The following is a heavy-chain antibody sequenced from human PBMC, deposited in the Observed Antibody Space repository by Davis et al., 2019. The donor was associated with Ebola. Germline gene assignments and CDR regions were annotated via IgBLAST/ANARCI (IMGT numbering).Heavy chain of an antibody. J-gene: IGHJ6*02. CDR2: ISSSGSTI. CDR1: GFTFSDYY. CDR3: ARDWSPTVTTKRGHYYGMDV. D-gene: IGHD4-11*01. V-gene: IGHV3-11*01. Sequence: PGGSLRLSCAASGFTFSDYYMSWIRQAPGQGLEWVSYISSSGSTIYYADSVKGRFTISRDNAKNSLYLQMNSLRAEDTAVYYCARDWSPTVTTKRGHYYGMDVWGQGTTVTVSS.